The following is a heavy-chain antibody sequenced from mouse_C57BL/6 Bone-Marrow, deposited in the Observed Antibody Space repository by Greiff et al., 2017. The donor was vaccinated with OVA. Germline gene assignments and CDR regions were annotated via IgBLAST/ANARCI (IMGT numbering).Heavy chain of an antibody. CDR2: INPSTGGT. CDR3: ARFPPLDY. V-gene: IGHV1-42*01. J-gene: IGHJ2*01. CDR1: GYSFTGYY. Sequence: VQLKQSGPELVKPGASVKISCKASGYSFTGYYMNWVKQSPEKSLEWIGEINPSTGGTTYNQKFKAKATLTVDKSSSTAYMQLKSLTSEDSAVYYCARFPPLDYWGQGTTLTVSS.